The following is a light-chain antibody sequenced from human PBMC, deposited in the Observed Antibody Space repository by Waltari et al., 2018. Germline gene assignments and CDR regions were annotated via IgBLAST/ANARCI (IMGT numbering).Light chain of an antibody. J-gene: IGKJ5*01. CDR3: QQYYSIPIT. V-gene: IGKV4-1*01. CDR1: QRVLHSSHHNNY. CDR2: WAS. Sequence: DIVMTQSPDSLAVSPGERATINCKSSQRVLHSSHHNNYLAWYQQKPGQPPKLLIYWASTRESGVPDRFSGSGSGTDFTLTISSLQAEDVAVYYCQQYYSIPITFGQGTRLEIK.